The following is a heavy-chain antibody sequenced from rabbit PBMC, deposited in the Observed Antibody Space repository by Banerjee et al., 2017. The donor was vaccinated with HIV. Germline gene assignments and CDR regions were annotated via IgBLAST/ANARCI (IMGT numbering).Heavy chain of an antibody. V-gene: IGHV1S45*01. Sequence: QQQLEESGGGLVKPEGSLTLSCTASGFSFSNKYVMCWVRQAPGKGLEWIACINTSTGNTVYASWAKGRFTISKTSSTTVTLQMTSLTAADTATYFCALGVGSGIVVALYYFKLWGQGTLVTVS. CDR1: GFSFSNKYV. CDR3: ALGVGSGIVVALYYFKL. CDR2: INTSTGNT. J-gene: IGHJ4*01. D-gene: IGHD1-1*01.